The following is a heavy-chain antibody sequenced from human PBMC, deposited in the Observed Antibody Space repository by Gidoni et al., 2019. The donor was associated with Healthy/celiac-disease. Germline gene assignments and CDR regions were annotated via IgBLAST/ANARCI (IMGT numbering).Heavy chain of an antibody. CDR1: GGSISSSSYY. CDR2: IYYSGST. J-gene: IGHJ4*02. D-gene: IGHD3-10*01. CDR3: ARLGSDHEGVI. Sequence: QLQLQESGPGLVKPSETLSLTCTVSGGSISSSSYYWGWIRQPPGQGLEWIGSIYYSGSTYYNPSLKSRVTISVDTSKNQFSLKLSSVTAADTAVYYCARLGSDHEGVIWGQGTLVTVSS. V-gene: IGHV4-39*01.